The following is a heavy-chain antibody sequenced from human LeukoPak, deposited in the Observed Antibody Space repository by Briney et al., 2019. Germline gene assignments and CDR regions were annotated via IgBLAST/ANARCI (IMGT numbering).Heavy chain of an antibody. D-gene: IGHD1-26*01. Sequence: PSETLSLTCAVYGGSFSGYYWSWIRQPPGKGLEWIGEINHSGSTNYNPSLKSRVTISVDTSKKQFSLKLSSVTAADTAVYYCARGGGGSYSTYYYYMDVWGKGTTVTVSS. J-gene: IGHJ6*03. CDR2: INHSGST. V-gene: IGHV4-34*01. CDR1: GGSFSGYY. CDR3: ARGGGGSYSTYYYYMDV.